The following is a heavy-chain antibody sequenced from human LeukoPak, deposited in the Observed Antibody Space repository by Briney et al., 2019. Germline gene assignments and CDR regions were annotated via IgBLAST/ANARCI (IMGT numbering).Heavy chain of an antibody. CDR2: ISSSDSSI. V-gene: IGHV3-11*04. D-gene: IGHD3-3*01. CDR3: AREGNYDFWSDPRNDAFDI. J-gene: IGHJ3*02. CDR1: GFTFTDYY. Sequence: PGGSLRLSCAASGFTFTDYYMTWIRQAPGKGLEWVSYISSSDSSIYYADSVKGRFTISRDNAKNSLYLQMNNLRAEDTAVYYCAREGNYDFWSDPRNDAFDIWGQGTMVTVSS.